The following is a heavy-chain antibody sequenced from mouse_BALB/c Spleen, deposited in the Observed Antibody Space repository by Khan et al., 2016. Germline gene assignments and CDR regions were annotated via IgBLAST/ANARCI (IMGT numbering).Heavy chain of an antibody. V-gene: IGHV3-2*02. CDR3: AKGRRKAWFAY. CDR1: GYSITSDYA. CDR2: ISYSGYT. J-gene: IGHJ3*01. Sequence: EVQLVESGPGLVKPSQSLSLTCTVTGYSITSDYAWNWIRQFPGNKLEWMGYISYSGYTTYNPSLKSRISITRDTSKNQFFLQLNSVTTEDTATXYSAKGRRKAWFAYWGQGTLVTVSA.